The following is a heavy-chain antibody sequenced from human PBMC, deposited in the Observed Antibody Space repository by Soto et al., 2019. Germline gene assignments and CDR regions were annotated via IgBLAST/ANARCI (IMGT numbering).Heavy chain of an antibody. J-gene: IGHJ4*02. D-gene: IGHD6-19*01. Sequence: EVQLVESGGTLVQPGGSLRLSCAASGFSFSSHEMNWVRQAPGKGLEWVSFISFGGSNVYYAVSVKGRFTISSDNAKNSLSLQMTGLRSEDTAVYYCARGYSGGWSRGGYFDYWGQGTLVTASS. CDR2: ISFGGSNV. CDR3: ARGYSGGWSRGGYFDY. V-gene: IGHV3-48*03. CDR1: GFSFSSHE.